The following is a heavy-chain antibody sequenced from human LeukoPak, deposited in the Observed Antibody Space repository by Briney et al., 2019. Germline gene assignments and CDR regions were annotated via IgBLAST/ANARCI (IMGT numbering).Heavy chain of an antibody. CDR1: GFTFSSYS. CDR2: ISCSSSYI. D-gene: IGHD1-1*01. Sequence: GGSLRLSCAASGFTFSSYSMNWVRQAPGKGLEWVSSISCSSSYIYYADSVKGRFTISRDNAKNSLYLQMNSLRAEDTAVYYCARDQNNWNEKDYWGQGTLVTVSS. V-gene: IGHV3-21*01. J-gene: IGHJ4*02. CDR3: ARDQNNWNEKDY.